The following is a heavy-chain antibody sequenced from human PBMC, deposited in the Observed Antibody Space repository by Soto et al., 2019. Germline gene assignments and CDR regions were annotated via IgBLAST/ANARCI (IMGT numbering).Heavy chain of an antibody. J-gene: IGHJ4*02. D-gene: IGHD4-17*01. CDR2: IYYSGST. Sequence: SETLSLTCTVSGGSISSYYWSWIRQPPGKGLEWIGYIYYSGSTNYNPSLKSRVTISVDTSKNQFSLKLSSVTAADTAVYYCARQLVGDFDYFDYWGQGTLVTVSS. V-gene: IGHV4-59*08. CDR3: ARQLVGDFDYFDY. CDR1: GGSISSYY.